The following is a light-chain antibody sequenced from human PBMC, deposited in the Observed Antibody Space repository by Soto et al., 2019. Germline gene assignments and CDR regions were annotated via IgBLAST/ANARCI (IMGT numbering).Light chain of an antibody. CDR1: QSVSSN. J-gene: IGKJ1*01. V-gene: IGKV3-20*01. CDR3: QQYGSSPRT. Sequence: LSPATLSVSPGERATLSCRASQSVSSNLAWYQQKPGQAPRLLIYGASSRATGIPDRFSGSGSGTDFTLTISRLEPEDFAVYYCQQYGSSPRTFGQGTKVDIK. CDR2: GAS.